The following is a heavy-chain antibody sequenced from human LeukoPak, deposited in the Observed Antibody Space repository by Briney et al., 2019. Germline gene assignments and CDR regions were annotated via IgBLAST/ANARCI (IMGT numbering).Heavy chain of an antibody. V-gene: IGHV4-59*01. CDR1: GGSISSYY. CDR3: AREGTYYYGSGSYQAFDY. J-gene: IGHJ4*02. Sequence: SETLSLTCTVSGGSISSYYWSWIQQPPGKGLEWIGYIYYSGSTNHNPSLKSRVTISVDTSKNQFSLKLSSVTAADTAVYYCAREGTYYYGSGSYQAFDYWGQGTLVTVSS. D-gene: IGHD3-10*01. CDR2: IYYSGST.